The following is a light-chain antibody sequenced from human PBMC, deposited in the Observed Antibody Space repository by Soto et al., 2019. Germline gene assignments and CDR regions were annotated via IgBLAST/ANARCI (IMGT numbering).Light chain of an antibody. V-gene: IGKV1-39*01. Sequence: DIQLTQSPSSLSASVGDRVTITCRASQSISRYLNWYQQKPGKAPNLLIYVASSLQSEVPSRFSGSGSGTDFTLTITSLQPEDFSTYYCQQSYGNPITFGQGTRLEIK. CDR1: QSISRY. CDR3: QQSYGNPIT. CDR2: VAS. J-gene: IGKJ5*01.